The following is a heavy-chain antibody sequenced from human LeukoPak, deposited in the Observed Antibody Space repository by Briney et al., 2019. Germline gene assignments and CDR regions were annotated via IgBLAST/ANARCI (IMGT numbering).Heavy chain of an antibody. V-gene: IGHV3-7*01. CDR2: IKQDGSEK. CDR1: GFTFSSYW. J-gene: IGHJ5*02. D-gene: IGHD4-11*01. Sequence: GGSLRLSCAASGFTFSSYWMSWVRQAPGKGLEWVANIKQDGSEKYYVDSVKGRFTISRDNAKNSLYLQMNSLRAEDTAVYYCARVKTVTTDRDEYWFDPWGQGTLVTVSS. CDR3: ARVKTVTTDRDEYWFDP.